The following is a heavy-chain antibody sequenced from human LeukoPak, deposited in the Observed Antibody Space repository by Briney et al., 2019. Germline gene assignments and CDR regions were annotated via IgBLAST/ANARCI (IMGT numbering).Heavy chain of an antibody. V-gene: IGHV4-39*07. Sequence: SQTLSLTCTVSGGSISSGSYYWGWIRQPPGKGLEWIGSIYYSGSTYYNPSLNSRVTISVDTSKNQFSLNLSSVTAADTAVYFCARDGWGYCSDTSCFNLDYWGQGTLVTVSS. CDR1: GGSISSGSYY. J-gene: IGHJ4*02. D-gene: IGHD2-2*01. CDR2: IYYSGST. CDR3: ARDGWGYCSDTSCFNLDY.